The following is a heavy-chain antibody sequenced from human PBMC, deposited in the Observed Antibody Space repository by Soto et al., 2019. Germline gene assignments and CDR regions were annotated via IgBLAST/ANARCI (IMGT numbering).Heavy chain of an antibody. J-gene: IGHJ4*02. Sequence: SVKVSCKASGGTFSSYAISWVRQAPGQGLEWMGGIIPIFGTANYAQKFQGRVTITADESTSTAYMELSSLRSEDTAVYYCARDGAPDYGDSFNHWGQGTLVTVSS. V-gene: IGHV1-69*13. CDR1: GGTFSSYA. CDR3: ARDGAPDYGDSFNH. CDR2: IIPIFGTA. D-gene: IGHD4-17*01.